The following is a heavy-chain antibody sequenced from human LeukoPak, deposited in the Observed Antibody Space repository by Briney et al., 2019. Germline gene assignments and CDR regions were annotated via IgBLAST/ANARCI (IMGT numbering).Heavy chain of an antibody. Sequence: GGSLRLICAASGFTFSSYALHWVRQAPGKGLEWVAVISYDGSNKYYADSVKGRFTISRDNSKNTLYLQMNSLRAEDTAVYYCARDDPGSSWPQGFDYWGQGTLVTVSS. D-gene: IGHD6-13*01. J-gene: IGHJ4*02. CDR3: ARDDPGSSWPQGFDY. CDR2: ISYDGSNK. V-gene: IGHV3-30*04. CDR1: GFTFSSYA.